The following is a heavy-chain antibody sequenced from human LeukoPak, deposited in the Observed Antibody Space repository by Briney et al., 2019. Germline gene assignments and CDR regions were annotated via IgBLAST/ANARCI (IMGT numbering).Heavy chain of an antibody. J-gene: IGHJ5*02. CDR3: VRVGTSGFGRNNWFDP. Sequence: PGGSLRLSCAASGFTFGNYGMYWVRQAPGKGLEWVAVISSDETERYYADSVKRRLTISRDNSKNTVYLQMNTLRAEDTAVYYCVRVGTSGFGRNNWFDPWGQGTLVTVSS. CDR1: GFTFGNYG. CDR2: ISSDETER. V-gene: IGHV3-30*03. D-gene: IGHD5-12*01.